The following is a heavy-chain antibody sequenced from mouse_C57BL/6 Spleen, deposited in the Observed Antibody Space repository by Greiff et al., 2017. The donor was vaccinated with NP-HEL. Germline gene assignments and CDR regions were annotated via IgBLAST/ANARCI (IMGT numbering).Heavy chain of an antibody. V-gene: IGHV5-4*01. D-gene: IGHD3-2*02. CDR2: ISDGGSYT. J-gene: IGHJ4*01. Sequence: EVKLMESGGGLVKPGGSLKLSCAASGFTFSSYAMSWVRQTPEKRLEWVATISDGGSYTYYPDNVKGRFTISRDNAKNNLYLQMSHLKSEDTAMYYCAREDSSGYAMDYWGQGTSVTVSS. CDR3: AREDSSGYAMDY. CDR1: GFTFSSYA.